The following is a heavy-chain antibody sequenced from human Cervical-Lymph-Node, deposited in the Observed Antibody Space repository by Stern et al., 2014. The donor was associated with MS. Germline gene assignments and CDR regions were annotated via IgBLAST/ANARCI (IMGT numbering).Heavy chain of an antibody. V-gene: IGHV1-8*01. D-gene: IGHD4-17*01. CDR2: MSPTNGNA. J-gene: IGHJ4*02. CDR1: GYTFTNYD. CDR3: ASASEVTTTVY. Sequence: QMQLVQSGAEVTKPGASVKVSCKASGYTFTNYDINCVRQATGQGLEGMGWMSPTNGNANYAQRFQGRLTMTRDISISTAYMELSSLTSDDTAVYYCASASEVTTTVYWGQGTLVTVSS.